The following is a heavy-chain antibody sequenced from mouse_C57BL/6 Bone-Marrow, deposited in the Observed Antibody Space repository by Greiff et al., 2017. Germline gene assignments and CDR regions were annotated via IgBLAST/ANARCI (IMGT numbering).Heavy chain of an antibody. D-gene: IGHD3-1*01. J-gene: IGHJ4*01. CDR3: ARSDRGAMDY. CDR1: GYTFTSYG. V-gene: IGHV1-81*01. CDR2: IYPRSGNT. Sequence: QVQLQQSGAELARPGASVKLSCKASGYTFTSYGISWVKQRTGQGLEWIGEIYPRSGNTYYNEKFKGKATLTADKSSSKAYMELRSLTSEDSAVYFCARSDRGAMDYWGQGTSVTVSS.